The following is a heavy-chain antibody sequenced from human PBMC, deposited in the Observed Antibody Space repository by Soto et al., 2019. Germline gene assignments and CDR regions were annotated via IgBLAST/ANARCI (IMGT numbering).Heavy chain of an antibody. D-gene: IGHD3-22*01. CDR1: GFTFSSYG. CDR2: ISYDGSNK. Sequence: GGSLRLSCAASGFTFSSYGMHWVRQAPGKGLEWVAVISYDGSNKYYADSVKGRFTISRDNSKNTLYLQMNSLRAEDTAVYYCARDSFDSSGYYYWGLGTLVTVSS. V-gene: IGHV3-30*03. J-gene: IGHJ4*02. CDR3: ARDSFDSSGYYY.